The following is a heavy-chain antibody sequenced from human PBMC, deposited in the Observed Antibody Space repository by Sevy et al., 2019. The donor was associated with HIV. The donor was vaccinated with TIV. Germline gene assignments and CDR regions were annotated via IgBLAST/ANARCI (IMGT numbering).Heavy chain of an antibody. V-gene: IGHV3-21*01. CDR2: ISSSSSYI. Sequence: GGSLRLSCAASGFTFSSYSMNWVRQAPGKGLEWVSSISSSSSYIYDADSVKGTFTISRDKAKKSLYLQRNSLRAEDTAVYYCARDRSSSDYWGQGTLVTVSS. CDR1: GFTFSSYS. J-gene: IGHJ4*02. CDR3: ARDRSSSDY. D-gene: IGHD6-6*01.